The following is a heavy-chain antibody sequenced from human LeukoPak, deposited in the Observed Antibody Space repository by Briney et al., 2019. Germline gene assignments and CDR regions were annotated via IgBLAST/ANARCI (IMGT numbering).Heavy chain of an antibody. J-gene: IGHJ2*01. D-gene: IGHD3-22*01. CDR1: GFTVSSNY. CDR2: IYSGGST. V-gene: IGHV3-53*01. Sequence: PGGSLRLSCAASGFTVSSNYMSWVRQAPGKGLECVSVIYSGGSTYYADSVKGRFTISRDNSKNTLYLRMNSLRAEDTAVYYCASDRYYYDSSGYYSHYWYFDLWGRGTLVTVSS. CDR3: ASDRYYYDSSGYYSHYWYFDL.